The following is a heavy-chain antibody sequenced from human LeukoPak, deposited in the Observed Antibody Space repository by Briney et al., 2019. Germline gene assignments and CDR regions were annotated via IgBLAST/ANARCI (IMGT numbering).Heavy chain of an antibody. CDR2: INPSGGST. D-gene: IGHD3-3*01. CDR3: ARVYYDFWSGQLSPFDY. CDR1: GYTFTSYY. V-gene: IGHV1-46*01. J-gene: IGHJ4*02. Sequence: ASVKVSCKASGYTFTSYYMHWVRQAPGQGLEWMGIINPSGGSTSYAQKFQGRVTMTTDTSTSTAYMELRSLRSDDTAVYYCARVYYDFWSGQLSPFDYWGQGTLVTVSS.